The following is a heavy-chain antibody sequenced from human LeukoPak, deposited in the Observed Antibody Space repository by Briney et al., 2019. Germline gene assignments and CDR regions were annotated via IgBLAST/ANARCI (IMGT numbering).Heavy chain of an antibody. CDR3: ARRGYSYGYGMSL. Sequence: ASVKVSCKASGYTFTVYYMHWVRHAPGQGLESMVQINHNSGGTNYAQKFQGRVTMTRDTSISTAYMELSRLRSDDTAVYYCARRGYSYGYGMSLWGQGTLVTVSS. J-gene: IGHJ4*02. V-gene: IGHV1-2*06. CDR2: INHNSGGT. D-gene: IGHD5-18*01. CDR1: GYTFTVYY.